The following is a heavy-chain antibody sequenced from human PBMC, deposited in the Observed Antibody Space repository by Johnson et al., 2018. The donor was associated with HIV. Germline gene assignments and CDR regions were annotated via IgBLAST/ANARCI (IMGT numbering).Heavy chain of an antibody. V-gene: IGHV3-23*04. CDR3: AARGSGSYYVLLGAFDI. J-gene: IGHJ3*02. Sequence: VQLVESGGGLVQPGGSLRLSCAASGFTFSSYAMSWVRQAPGKGLEWVSAISGSGGSTYYADSVKGRFTISRDNSKNMLYLQMNSLRAEDTAVYYCAARGSGSYYVLLGAFDIWGQGTMVTVSS. CDR2: ISGSGGST. CDR1: GFTFSSYA. D-gene: IGHD1-26*01.